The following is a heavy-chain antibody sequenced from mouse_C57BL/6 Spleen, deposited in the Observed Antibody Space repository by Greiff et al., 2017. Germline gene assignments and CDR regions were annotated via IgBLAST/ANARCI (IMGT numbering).Heavy chain of an antibody. Sequence: EVKLVESGPGLVKPSQSLSLTCSVTGYSITSGYYWNWIRQFPGNKLEWMGYISYDGSNNYNPSLKNRISITRDTSKNQYYLKLNSVTTKDTATYYCAKRVFITTVGYAMGYWGQGTSVTVSS. J-gene: IGHJ4*01. CDR3: AKRVFITTVGYAMGY. CDR2: ISYDGSN. V-gene: IGHV3-6*01. CDR1: GYSITSGYY. D-gene: IGHD1-1*01.